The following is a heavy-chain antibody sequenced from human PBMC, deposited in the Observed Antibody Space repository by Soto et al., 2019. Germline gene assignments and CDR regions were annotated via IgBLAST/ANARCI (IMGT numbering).Heavy chain of an antibody. CDR2: ILPAGSQT. V-gene: IGHV1-46*01. J-gene: IGHJ4*02. CDR3: VREKSPGLFEY. CDR1: GYDFTNYF. Sequence: HEELVQSGAEVQRPGASAKISCKASGYDFTNYFVHWVRRAPGQGLEWMGFILPAGSQTGYTEKFLGRVTMTRDTSTSTVYMELTSLRFEDTAIYYCVREKSPGLFEYWGQGTLVTVSS.